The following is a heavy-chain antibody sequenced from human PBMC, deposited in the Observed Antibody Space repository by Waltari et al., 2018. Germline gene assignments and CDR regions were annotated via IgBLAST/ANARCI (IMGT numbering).Heavy chain of an antibody. Sequence: QLQLQESGPGLVKPSETLSLTCTVSGGSISSSSYYWGWIRQPPGKGLEWIGSIYYSGSTYYNPSLRSRVTISGDTSKNQFSLKLSSVTAADTAVYYCATTPGGYDYIWGSYRHDYWGQGTLVTVSS. D-gene: IGHD3-16*02. CDR2: IYYSGST. CDR3: ATTPGGYDYIWGSYRHDY. J-gene: IGHJ4*02. V-gene: IGHV4-39*07. CDR1: GGSISSSSYY.